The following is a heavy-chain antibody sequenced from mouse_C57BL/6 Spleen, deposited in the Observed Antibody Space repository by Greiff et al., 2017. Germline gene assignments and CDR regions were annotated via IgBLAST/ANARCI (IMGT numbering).Heavy chain of an antibody. CDR2: INPNSGST. J-gene: IGHJ2*01. Sequence: QVQLQQPGAELVKPGASVKLSCKASGYTFTSYWLHWVKQRPGQGLEWIGMINPNSGSTNSNEKFKSKATLTVDKSSSPSYMQLSILTSEDSAVYYCALFNDYYKAMDYWGQGTTLTVSS. D-gene: IGHD2-3*01. CDR1: GYTFTSYW. CDR3: ALFNDYYKAMDY. V-gene: IGHV1-64*01.